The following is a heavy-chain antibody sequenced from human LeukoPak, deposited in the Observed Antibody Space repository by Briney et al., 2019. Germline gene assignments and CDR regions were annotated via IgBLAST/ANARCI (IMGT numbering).Heavy chain of an antibody. CDR2: IVSSGETI. CDR3: TLANWGSPIDY. CDR1: GFTFSSYS. Sequence: PGGSLRLSCAASGFTFSSYSMNWVRQAPGKGLEWVSYIVSSGETIYYADSVKGRFTISRDNAENSLYLQMNSLRADDTAVYYCTLANWGSPIDYWGQGTLVTVSS. V-gene: IGHV3-48*01. D-gene: IGHD7-27*01. J-gene: IGHJ4*02.